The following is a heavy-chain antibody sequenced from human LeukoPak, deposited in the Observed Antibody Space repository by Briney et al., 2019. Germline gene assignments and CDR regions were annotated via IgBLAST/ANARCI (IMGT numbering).Heavy chain of an antibody. CDR3: ARDHPAAGGFFDY. Sequence: SETLSLTCTVSGASVSDGNFYWSWVRQAAGKGLEWIGRIYSSEDTKYNPSLKSRVTISLDTSKNQLALRLTSVTAADTAVYYCARDHPAAGGFFDYWGQGTLVTVSS. CDR1: GASVSDGNFY. J-gene: IGHJ4*02. CDR2: IYSSEDT. D-gene: IGHD2-15*01. V-gene: IGHV4-61*02.